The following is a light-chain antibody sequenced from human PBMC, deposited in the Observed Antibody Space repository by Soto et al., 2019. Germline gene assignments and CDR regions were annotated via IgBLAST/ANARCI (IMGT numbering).Light chain of an antibody. V-gene: IGLV6-57*03. CDR3: QSYDASNQV. CDR1: SGNIASNY. CDR2: EDN. Sequence: NFMLTQPHSVSESPGKTVTISCTRSSGNIASNYVHWYQQRPGSAPTTVIYEDNQRPSSVPDRFSGSIDSSSNSAALTISGLKTEDEADYYCQSYDASNQVFGGGTKLTVL. J-gene: IGLJ3*02.